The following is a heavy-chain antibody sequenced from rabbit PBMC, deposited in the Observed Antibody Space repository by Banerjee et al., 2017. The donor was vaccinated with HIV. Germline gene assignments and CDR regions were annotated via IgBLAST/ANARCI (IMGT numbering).Heavy chain of an antibody. V-gene: IGHV1S45*01. J-gene: IGHJ4*01. CDR3: ARDLAGVIGWNFGL. CDR1: GFSFSSSDW. D-gene: IGHD4-1*01. CDR2: IYAGSSGST. Sequence: QEQLEESGGDLVKPEGSLTLTCTASGFSFSSSDWICWVRQAPGKGLEWIACIYAGSSGSTYYASWAKGRFTISKTSSTTVTLQMTSLTAADTATYFCARDLAGVIGWNFGLWGPGTLVTVS.